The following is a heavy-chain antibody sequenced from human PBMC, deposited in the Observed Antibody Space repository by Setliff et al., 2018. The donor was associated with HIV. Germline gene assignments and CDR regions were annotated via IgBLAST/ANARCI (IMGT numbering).Heavy chain of an antibody. CDR2: VHYSGNT. V-gene: IGHV4-59*08. D-gene: IGHD2-15*01. CDR3: ARGGTLGYCNGGSCLRGIDY. Sequence: SETLSLTCTVSGGSITHYWSWMRQAPGKGLEWIGYVHYSGNTDYNPSLKSRVTISVDTSKNQLLLKLTSVTAADTAVYFCARGGTLGYCNGGSCLRGIDYWGQGTQVTVSS. CDR1: GGSITHY. J-gene: IGHJ4*02.